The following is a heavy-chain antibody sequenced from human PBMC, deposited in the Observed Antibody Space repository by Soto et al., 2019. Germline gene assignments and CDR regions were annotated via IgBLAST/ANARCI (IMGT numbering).Heavy chain of an antibody. Sequence: PSETLSLTCAVSGGSISSSNWWSWVRQPPGKGLEGIGESYHGGSTNYNPSLKSRVTISVDKSKNQFSLKLSSVTAADTAVYYCATIAVAGRVVFDYWGQGTLVTVSS. J-gene: IGHJ4*02. CDR2: SYHGGST. V-gene: IGHV4-4*02. CDR1: GGSISSSNW. CDR3: ATIAVAGRVVFDY. D-gene: IGHD6-19*01.